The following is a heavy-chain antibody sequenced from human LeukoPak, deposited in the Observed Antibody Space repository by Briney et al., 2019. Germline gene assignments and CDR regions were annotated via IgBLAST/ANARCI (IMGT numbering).Heavy chain of an antibody. Sequence: SETLSLTCAVYGGSFSGYYWSWIRQPPGKGLEWIGEINHSGSTNYNPSLKSRVTISVDTSKDQFSLMPSSVTAADTAVYYCARGRGIAVAAWFDPWGQGTLVTVSS. J-gene: IGHJ5*02. CDR2: INHSGST. CDR1: GGSFSGYY. CDR3: ARGRGIAVAAWFDP. D-gene: IGHD6-19*01. V-gene: IGHV4-34*01.